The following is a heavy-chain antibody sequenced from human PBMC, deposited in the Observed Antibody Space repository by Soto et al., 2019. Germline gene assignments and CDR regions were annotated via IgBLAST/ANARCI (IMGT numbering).Heavy chain of an antibody. CDR1: GGSISSGGSY. CDR2: IYYSGST. J-gene: IGHJ6*02. D-gene: IGHD1-20*01. Sequence: QVQLQESGPGLVTPSQTLSLTCSVSGGSISSGGSYWSWIRQHPGKGLAWIGYIYYSGSTYYNPSLESRVTIAVDTSKNQFSLRLSSVAAADTAVYYWAGDSKRMYNWKSDDHGGYYYYGMDVWGHGSTVIVS. CDR3: AGDSKRMYNWKSDDHGGYYYYGMDV. V-gene: IGHV4-31*03.